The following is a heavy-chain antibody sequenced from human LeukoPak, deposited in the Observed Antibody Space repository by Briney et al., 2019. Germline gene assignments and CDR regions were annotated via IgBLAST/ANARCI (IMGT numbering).Heavy chain of an antibody. D-gene: IGHD6-19*01. Sequence: SETLSLTCAVYGGSFSGYYWSWIRQPPGKGLEWIGEINHSGSTNYNPSLKSGVTISVDTSTNQFSLKLSSVTAADTAVYYCAREQWLVRYFDYWGQGTLVTVSS. V-gene: IGHV4-34*01. J-gene: IGHJ4*02. CDR2: INHSGST. CDR1: GGSFSGYY. CDR3: AREQWLVRYFDY.